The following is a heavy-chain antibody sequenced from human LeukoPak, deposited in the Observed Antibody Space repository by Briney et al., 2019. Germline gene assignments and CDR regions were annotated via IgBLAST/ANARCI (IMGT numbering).Heavy chain of an antibody. V-gene: IGHV1-18*01. CDR2: ISAYNGNT. J-gene: IGHJ4*02. Sequence: ASVKVSCKASGYTFTSYGISWVRQAPGQGLEWMGWISAYNGNTNYAQKLQGRVTMTTDTSTSTAYMELRSLRSDDTAVYYCARDAGATIVVVVAATQVLDYWGQGTLVTVSS. CDR3: ARDAGATIVVVVAATQVLDY. CDR1: GYTFTSYG. D-gene: IGHD2-15*01.